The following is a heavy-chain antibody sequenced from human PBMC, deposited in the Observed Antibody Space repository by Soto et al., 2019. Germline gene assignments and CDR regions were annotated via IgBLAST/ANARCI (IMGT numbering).Heavy chain of an antibody. CDR1: GLTPCLHD. J-gene: IGHJ6*02. V-gene: IGHV3-13*05. Sequence: LWLSSPSAGLTPCLHDMHCVPQDARKEREWVSTIRADRDPYYTGSVKGRFTISRENARNSMFLQMNSVTVGDTAVYYCARAYSGRLPRRADYYYALDVWGQGTMVTVS. CDR2: IRADRDP. D-gene: IGHD2-15*01. CDR3: ARAYSGRLPRRADYYYALDV.